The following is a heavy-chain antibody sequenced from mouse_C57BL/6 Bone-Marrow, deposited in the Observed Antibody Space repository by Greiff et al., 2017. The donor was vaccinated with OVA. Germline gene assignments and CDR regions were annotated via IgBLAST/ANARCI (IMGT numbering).Heavy chain of an antibody. CDR1: GYAFSSSW. V-gene: IGHV1-82*01. Sequence: QVQLQQSGPELVKPGASVKISCKASGYAFSSSWMNWVKQRPGKGLEWIGRIYPGDGDTNYNGKFKGKATLTADKSSSTAYMQLSRLTSEDSAVDFCARDNYDLAWFAYWGQGTLVTVSA. J-gene: IGHJ3*01. D-gene: IGHD1-3*01. CDR2: IYPGDGDT. CDR3: ARDNYDLAWFAY.